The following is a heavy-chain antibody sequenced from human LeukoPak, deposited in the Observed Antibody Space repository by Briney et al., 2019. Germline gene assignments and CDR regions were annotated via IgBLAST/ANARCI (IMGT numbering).Heavy chain of an antibody. Sequence: PGGSLRLSCAASGFTFSSYSMNWVRQAPGKGLEWISYISSSSSTIYYADSVKGRFTISRDNAKNSLYLQMNSLRAEDTAVYYCARDPPLGYCSSSSCPHLDYWGQGTLVTVSS. J-gene: IGHJ4*02. CDR2: ISSSSSTI. CDR3: ARDPPLGYCSSSSCPHLDY. V-gene: IGHV3-48*04. CDR1: GFTFSSYS. D-gene: IGHD2-2*01.